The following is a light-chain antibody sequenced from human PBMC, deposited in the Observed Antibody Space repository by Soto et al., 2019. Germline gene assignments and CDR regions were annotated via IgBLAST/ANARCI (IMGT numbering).Light chain of an antibody. CDR2: AAS. V-gene: IGKV1-39*01. Sequence: DIQMTQSPSSLSASVGDRVTITCRASQNINNYLNWYQQRPGKAPKLLIYAASTLQSGVPSRFSGSGSGTDFTLAISNLQPEDFATYYCQHSYIDPWGTCGQGTKVESK. J-gene: IGKJ1*01. CDR3: QHSYIDPWGT. CDR1: QNINNY.